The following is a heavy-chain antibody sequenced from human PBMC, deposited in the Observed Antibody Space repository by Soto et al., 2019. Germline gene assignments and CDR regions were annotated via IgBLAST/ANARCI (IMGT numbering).Heavy chain of an antibody. CDR1: GGSINSACYY. J-gene: IGHJ4*02. V-gene: IGHV4-31*03. D-gene: IGHD3-3*01. CDR2: IYYIGST. Sequence: SETLSLTCTVSGGSINSACYYWSWLRQHPGQGLEWIGNIYYIGSTNYNPSLKSRVAISIDTSKNHFSLNLTSVTAADTAVYYCARIKTCFGIITVFDDWGQGKIVTVSS. CDR3: ARIKTCFGIITVFDD.